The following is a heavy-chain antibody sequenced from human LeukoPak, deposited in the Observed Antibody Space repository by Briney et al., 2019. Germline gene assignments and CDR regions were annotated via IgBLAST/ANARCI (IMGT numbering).Heavy chain of an antibody. Sequence: PSETLSLTCTVSGDSVSSSNYYWAWIRQPPGKGLEWIGNIYYSGSTYYNPSLKSRVTISVDTSKNQFSLKLSSVTAADTAVYYCARDIIEQGYFDYWGQGTPVTVSS. J-gene: IGHJ4*02. V-gene: IGHV4-39*07. CDR1: GDSVSSSNYY. CDR3: ARDIIEQGYFDY. D-gene: IGHD2-15*01. CDR2: IYYSGST.